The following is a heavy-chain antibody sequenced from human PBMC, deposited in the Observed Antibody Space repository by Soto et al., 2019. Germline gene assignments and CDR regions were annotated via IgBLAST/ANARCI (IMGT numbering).Heavy chain of an antibody. V-gene: IGHV1-2*04. CDR3: ARGGIAVGATPEYYFDY. D-gene: IGHD1-26*01. CDR1: GYTFTGYY. Sequence: GASVKVSCKASGYTFTGYYMHWVRQAPGQGLEWMGWINPNSGSTNYAQKFQGWVTMTRNTSISTAYMELSRLRSDDTAVYYCARGGIAVGATPEYYFDYWGQGTLVTVSS. J-gene: IGHJ4*02. CDR2: INPNSGST.